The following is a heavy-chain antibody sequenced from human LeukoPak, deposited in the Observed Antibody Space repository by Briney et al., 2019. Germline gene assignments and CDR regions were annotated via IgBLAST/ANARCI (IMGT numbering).Heavy chain of an antibody. V-gene: IGHV4-38-2*02. D-gene: IGHD2-2*01. CDR1: GYSLSRGFS. Sequence: PSETLSLTCTVSGYSLSRGFSWGWVGQPPGKGLDWIGSIYHSVSTYYNPSLKSRVTIPLDTSKNQFSLKLNSVTAADTAVYYCAGSTSQNYYYMDVWGKGATVTVYS. CDR3: AGSTSQNYYYMDV. J-gene: IGHJ6*03. CDR2: IYHSVST.